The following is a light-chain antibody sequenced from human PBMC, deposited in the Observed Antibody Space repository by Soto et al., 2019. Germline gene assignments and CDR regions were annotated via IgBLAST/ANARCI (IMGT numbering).Light chain of an antibody. CDR1: RSGVGGYNY. CDR3: CSYAGRYTYD. CDR2: DVS. Sequence: QSALSQPRPVSGAPGQSVTISCTGARSGVGGYNYVSWYQQHPGKAPTLMIYDVSKRPSGVPDRFSGSKSGNTASLTISGLQTEDEADYYCCSYAGRYTYDFGPGTKVTVL. V-gene: IGLV2-11*01. J-gene: IGLJ1*01.